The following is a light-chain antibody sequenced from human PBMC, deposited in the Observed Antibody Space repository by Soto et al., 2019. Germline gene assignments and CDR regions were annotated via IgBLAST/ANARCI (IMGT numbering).Light chain of an antibody. Sequence: QSVLTQPPSASGTPGQRVTISCSGSSSNIGSNTVNWYQQLPGTAPKLLIYSNNQWPSGVPDRFSGSKSGTSASLAISGLQSEDEADYYCAAWDDSLNGVVFGGGTSSPS. CDR1: SSNIGSNT. V-gene: IGLV1-44*01. J-gene: IGLJ2*01. CDR3: AAWDDSLNGVV. CDR2: SNN.